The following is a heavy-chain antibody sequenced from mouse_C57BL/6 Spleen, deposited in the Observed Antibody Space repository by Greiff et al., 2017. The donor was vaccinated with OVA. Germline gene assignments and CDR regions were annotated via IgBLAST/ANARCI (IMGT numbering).Heavy chain of an antibody. CDR1: GYTFTSYW. CDR2: IDPSDSET. CDR3: AREDDYDVKVFDY. V-gene: IGHV1-52*01. Sequence: QVQLQQPGAELVRPGSSVKLSCKASGYTFTSYWMHWVKQRPIQGLEWIGNIDPSDSETHYNQKFKDKATLTVDKSSSTAYMQLSSLTSEDSAVYYCAREDDYDVKVFDYWGQGTTLTVSS. J-gene: IGHJ2*01. D-gene: IGHD2-4*01.